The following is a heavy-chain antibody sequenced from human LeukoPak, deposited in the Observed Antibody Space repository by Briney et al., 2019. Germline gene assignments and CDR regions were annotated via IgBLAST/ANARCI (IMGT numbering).Heavy chain of an antibody. D-gene: IGHD4-23*01. CDR2: VSTSGSTT. V-gene: IGHV3-11*01. CDR1: GFSFSDYY. J-gene: IGHJ6*03. Sequence: GGSLRLSCAASGFSFSDYYMSWMRQAPGKGLEWVSHVSTSGSTTYYADSVKGRFTISRDNAKKSLYLQMNSLRGEDTAVYYCARDWPPEGGNSAYYYMDVWGKGTTVTISS. CDR3: ARDWPPEGGNSAYYYMDV.